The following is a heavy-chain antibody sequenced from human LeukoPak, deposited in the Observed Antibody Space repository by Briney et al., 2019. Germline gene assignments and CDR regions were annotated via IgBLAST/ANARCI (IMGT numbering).Heavy chain of an antibody. CDR1: GFTFSSYS. D-gene: IGHD5-18*01. CDR3: ASWTYGYEDWFDP. V-gene: IGHV3-21*01. CDR2: ISSSSSYI. J-gene: IGHJ5*02. Sequence: GGSLRLSCAASGFTFSSYSMDWVRQAPGKGLEWVSSISSSSSYIYYADSVKGRFTISRDNAKNSLYLQMNSLRAEDTAVYYCASWTYGYEDWFDPWGQGTLVTVSS.